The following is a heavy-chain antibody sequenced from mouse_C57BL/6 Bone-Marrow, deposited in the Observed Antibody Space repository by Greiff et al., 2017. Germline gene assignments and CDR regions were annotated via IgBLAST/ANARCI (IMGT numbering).Heavy chain of an antibody. J-gene: IGHJ3*01. D-gene: IGHD2-3*01. Sequence: EVNVVESGGDLVKPGGSLKLSCAASGFTFSSYGMYWVRQTPDKRLEWVATISSGGSYTYYPDSVKGRFTISRDNAKNTLYLHMSSLKSEDTAMYYCARRWLLQFAYWGRGTLVTVSA. CDR2: ISSGGSYT. V-gene: IGHV5-6*02. CDR1: GFTFSSYG. CDR3: ARRWLLQFAY.